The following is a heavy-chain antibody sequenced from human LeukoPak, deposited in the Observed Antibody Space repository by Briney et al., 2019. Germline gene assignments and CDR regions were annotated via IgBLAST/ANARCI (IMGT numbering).Heavy chain of an antibody. CDR1: GFTFSSYA. D-gene: IGHD2-15*01. CDR2: ISYDGSNK. J-gene: IGHJ4*02. CDR3: ARSRPRKYCSGGSCYSNYFDY. Sequence: GALRLSCAASGFTFSSYAMHWVRQAPGNGLEWVAVISYDGSNKYYADSVKGRFTISRDNSKNTLYLQMNSLRAEDTAVYYCARSRPRKYCSGGSCYSNYFDYWGQGTLVTVSS. V-gene: IGHV3-30*04.